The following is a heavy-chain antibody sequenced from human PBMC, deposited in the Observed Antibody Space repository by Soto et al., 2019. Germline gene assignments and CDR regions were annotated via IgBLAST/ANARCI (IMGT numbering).Heavy chain of an antibody. Sequence: QVQLLQSGAEVKKPGSSVRVSCEASGGTFRTYAISWVRQAPGQGLEWMGEIIPIFGTVNYAQKFQGRVTSNADESTTTVYMDLRGLRSEDTAVYYCAKGAVAGTPTSYYYYGMDVWGQGTTVTVSS. J-gene: IGHJ6*02. CDR1: GGTFRTYA. D-gene: IGHD6-19*01. V-gene: IGHV1-69*12. CDR2: IIPIFGTV. CDR3: AKGAVAGTPTSYYYYGMDV.